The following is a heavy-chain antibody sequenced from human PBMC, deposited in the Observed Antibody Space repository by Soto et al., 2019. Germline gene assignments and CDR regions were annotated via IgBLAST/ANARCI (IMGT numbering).Heavy chain of an antibody. CDR2: IIPIFGTA. Sequence: QVQLVQSGAEVQKPGSSVKVSCKASGGTFSSYAISWVRQAPGHGLEWMGGIIPIFGTANYAQKFQGRVTIAADESTSTAYMELSRLRSEDTAVYYCASGDCSGGSCYSWYFDLWGRGTLVTVSS. J-gene: IGHJ2*01. V-gene: IGHV1-69*01. D-gene: IGHD2-15*01. CDR1: GGTFSSYA. CDR3: ASGDCSGGSCYSWYFDL.